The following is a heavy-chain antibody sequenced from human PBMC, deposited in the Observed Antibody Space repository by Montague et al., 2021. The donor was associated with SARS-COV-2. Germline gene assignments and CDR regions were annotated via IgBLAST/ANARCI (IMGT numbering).Heavy chain of an antibody. Sequence: SETLSLTCTVSGGSISSYYWSWIRQPPGKGLEWIGYIYYSGSTNCNPSLKSRVTISVDTSKNQFSLKLSSVTAADTAVYYCARRSLGYCSGGSCYSAFDPWGQGTLVTASS. D-gene: IGHD2-15*01. CDR2: IYYSGST. CDR1: GGSISSYY. V-gene: IGHV4-59*01. CDR3: ARRSLGYCSGGSCYSAFDP. J-gene: IGHJ5*02.